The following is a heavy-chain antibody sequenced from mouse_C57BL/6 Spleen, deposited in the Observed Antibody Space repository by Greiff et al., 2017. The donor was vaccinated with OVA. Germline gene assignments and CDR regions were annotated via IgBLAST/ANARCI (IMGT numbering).Heavy chain of an antibody. Sequence: VQLQQSGPELVKPGASVKISCKASGYAFSSSWMNWVKQRPGQGLEWIGRIYPGDGDTNYNGKFKGKATLTADKSSSTAYMQLSSLTSEDSAVYVCAGEEGNSHWYFDVWGTGTTVTVSS. CDR1: GYAFSSSW. D-gene: IGHD2-1*01. V-gene: IGHV1-82*01. J-gene: IGHJ1*03. CDR2: IYPGDGDT. CDR3: AGEEGNSHWYFDV.